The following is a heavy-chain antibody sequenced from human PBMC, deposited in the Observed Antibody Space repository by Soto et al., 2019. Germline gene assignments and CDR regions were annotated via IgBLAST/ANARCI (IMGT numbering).Heavy chain of an antibody. J-gene: IGHJ4*02. CDR3: PRISRRYVCGHLHDY. V-gene: IGHV4-61*01. CDR2: IYYSGTT. D-gene: IGHD3-9*01. Sequence: PSETLSLTCTVSGASVNNGSYYWSWIRQSPGKGLEWIGYIYYSGTTTYNPSLKSRFTISVDTSKNQLVLKVKSVTAADMAGYSCPRISRRYVCGHLHDYSAQGTPVPGSA. CDR1: GASVNNGSYY.